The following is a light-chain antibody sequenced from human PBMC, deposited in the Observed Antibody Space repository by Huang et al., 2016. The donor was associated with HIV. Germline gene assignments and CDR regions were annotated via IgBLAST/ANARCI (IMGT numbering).Light chain of an antibody. Sequence: DIQMTQSPSTLSASVGDRVTITCRASLSISSWLAWYQQKLGKAPKLLIYKASSLESGVPSRFSGSGSGTEFTLTISSLQPDDFATYYCQQYTTYFPTFGQGTKLEIK. CDR1: LSISSW. CDR2: KAS. V-gene: IGKV1-5*03. J-gene: IGKJ2*01. CDR3: QQYTTYFPT.